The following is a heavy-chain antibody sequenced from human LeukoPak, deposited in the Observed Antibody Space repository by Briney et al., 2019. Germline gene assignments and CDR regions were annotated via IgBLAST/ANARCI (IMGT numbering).Heavy chain of an antibody. V-gene: IGHV1-69*13. CDR2: IIPIFGTA. CDR1: GGTFSSYA. Sequence: SVKVSCKVSGGTFSSYAISWVRQAPGQGLEWMGGIIPIFGTANYAQKFQGRVTITADESTSTAYMELSSLRSEDTAVYYCARGRNFDWLYYFDYWGQGTLVTVSS. D-gene: IGHD3-9*01. CDR3: ARGRNFDWLYYFDY. J-gene: IGHJ4*02.